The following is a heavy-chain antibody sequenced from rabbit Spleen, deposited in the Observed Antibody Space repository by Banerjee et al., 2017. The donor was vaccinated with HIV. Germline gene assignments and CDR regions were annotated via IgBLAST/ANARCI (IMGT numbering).Heavy chain of an antibody. D-gene: IGHD1-1*01. Sequence: QSLEESGGDLVEPGASLTLTCTASGVSFSSSSYMCWVRQAPGKGLEWIACIDTGSSGFTYFATWAKGRFTCSKTSSTTVTLQMTRLTAADTATYFCARGVTGSGNYIHDINLWGPGTLVTVS. J-gene: IGHJ4*01. CDR2: IDTGSSGFT. CDR3: ARGVTGSGNYIHDINL. CDR1: GVSFSSSSY. V-gene: IGHV1S40*01.